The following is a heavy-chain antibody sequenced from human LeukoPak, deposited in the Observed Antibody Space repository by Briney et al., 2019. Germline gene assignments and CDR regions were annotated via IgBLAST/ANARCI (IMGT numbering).Heavy chain of an antibody. J-gene: IGHJ4*02. CDR2: VTGSGGGT. D-gene: IGHD3-22*01. CDR3: AKAPSWYYYDTSGYSDY. Sequence: GGSLRLSCVASGFTFSNYAMTWVRQAPGKGLEWVSAVTGSGGGTFYADSLKRPFTTSRDNSKNPLYLQTSSLGAEDTALYYCAKAPSWYYYDTSGYSDYWGQGTLVTVSS. CDR1: GFTFSNYA. V-gene: IGHV3-23*01.